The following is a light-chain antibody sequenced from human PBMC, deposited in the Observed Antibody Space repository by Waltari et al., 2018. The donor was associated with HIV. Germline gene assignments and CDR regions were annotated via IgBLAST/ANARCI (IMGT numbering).Light chain of an antibody. V-gene: IGLV1-47*01. J-gene: IGLJ3*02. CDR3: AAWDDSLSGLV. CDR2: RNN. Sequence: QSVLTQPPSASGTPGQRVTISCSGSSSNIGRNYLYWYQQVPVTAPKPLIYRNNQRPSGVPDRCSGSKSGTSASLAISGLRSEDEADYYCAAWDDSLSGLVFGGGTKLTVL. CDR1: SSNIGRNY.